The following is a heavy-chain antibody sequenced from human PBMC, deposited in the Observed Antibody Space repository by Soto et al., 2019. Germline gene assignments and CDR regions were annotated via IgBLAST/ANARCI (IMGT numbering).Heavy chain of an antibody. V-gene: IGHV4-59*08. CDR3: ARYYYDSSGYIHYFDY. J-gene: IGHJ4*02. CDR1: GVSIGTYY. Sequence: PSETLSLTCTVSGVSIGTYYWSWIRQPPGKGLEWIGYIYYRGNTDYNPSLKSRVTISLDTPKNQFSLKLSSVTAADTAVYYCARYYYDSSGYIHYFDYWGQGTLVTVSS. D-gene: IGHD3-22*01. CDR2: IYYRGNT.